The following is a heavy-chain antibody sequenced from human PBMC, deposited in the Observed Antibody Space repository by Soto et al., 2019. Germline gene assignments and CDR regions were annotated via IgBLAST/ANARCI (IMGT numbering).Heavy chain of an antibody. CDR3: ARNKRYYYYMDV. V-gene: IGHV4-31*03. Sequence: SETLSLTCTVSGGSISSGGYYWSWIRQHPGKGLEWIGYIYYSGSTYYNPSLKSRVTISVDTSKNQFSLKLSSVTAADTAVYYCARNKRYYYYMDVWGKGTTVTVSS. CDR1: GGSISSGGYY. J-gene: IGHJ6*03. CDR2: IYYSGST.